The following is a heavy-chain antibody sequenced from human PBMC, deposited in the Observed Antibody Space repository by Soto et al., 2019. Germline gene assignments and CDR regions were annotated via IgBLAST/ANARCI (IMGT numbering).Heavy chain of an antibody. V-gene: IGHV4-61*05. CDR2: IYYSGST. D-gene: IGHD1-1*01. CDR3: ARVRNKVGASRFDP. CDR1: GGSISSSSYY. J-gene: IGHJ5*02. Sequence: PSETLSLTCTVSGGSISSSSYYWGWIRQPPGKGLEWIGYIYYSGSTNYNPSLKSRVTTSVDTSKNQFSLKLSSVTAADTAVYYCARVRNKVGASRFDPWGQGTLVTVSS.